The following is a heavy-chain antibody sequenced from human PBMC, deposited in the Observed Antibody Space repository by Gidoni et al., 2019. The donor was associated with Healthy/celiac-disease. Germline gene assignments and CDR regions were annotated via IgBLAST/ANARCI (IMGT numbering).Heavy chain of an antibody. V-gene: IGHV1-2*02. J-gene: IGHJ4*02. CDR1: GYPFTGYY. CDR3: AREYYDILTGYVY. Sequence: QVQLVQSGAEVKKPGASVKVSCKASGYPFTGYYMHWVRQAPGQGLEWMGWINPNSGGTNYEQKFQGRVTMTRDTSISTAYMELSRLRSDDTAVYYCAREYYDILTGYVYWGQGTLVTVSS. D-gene: IGHD3-9*01. CDR2: INPNSGGT.